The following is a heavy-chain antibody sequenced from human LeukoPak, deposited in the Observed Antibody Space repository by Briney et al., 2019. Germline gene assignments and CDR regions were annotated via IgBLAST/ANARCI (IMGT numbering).Heavy chain of an antibody. CDR2: MNPNSGNT. Sequence: ASVKVSCKASGYTFTSYDINWVRQATGQGLEWMGWMNPNSGNTGYAQKFQGRVTMTRNTSISTAYMELSSLRSEDTAVYYCYISSGHYEFAFDIWGQGTMVTVSS. J-gene: IGHJ3*02. D-gene: IGHD3-22*01. CDR3: YISSGHYEFAFDI. V-gene: IGHV1-8*01. CDR1: GYTFTSYD.